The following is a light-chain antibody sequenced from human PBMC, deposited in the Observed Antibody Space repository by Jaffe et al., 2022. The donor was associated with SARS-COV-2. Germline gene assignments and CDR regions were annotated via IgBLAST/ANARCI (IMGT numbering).Light chain of an antibody. CDR3: QQSSSTSWT. V-gene: IGKV1-39*01. Sequence: DIQMTQSPSSLSASVGDRVTITCRTSQSISRFLNWYQQKPGRAPKLLIYAASSLQSGVPSRFSGSGSGTDFTLTITSLQPDDFATYYCQQSSSTSWTFGQGTKV. J-gene: IGKJ1*01. CDR1: QSISRF. CDR2: AAS.